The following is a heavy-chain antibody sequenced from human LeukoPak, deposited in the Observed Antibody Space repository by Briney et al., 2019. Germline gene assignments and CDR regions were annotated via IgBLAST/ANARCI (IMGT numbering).Heavy chain of an antibody. D-gene: IGHD3-16*01. CDR2: ISGYNGNT. CDR1: GHTFTGYY. Sequence: ASVKVSCKASGHTFTGYYMHWVRQAPGQGLEWMGWISGYNGNTNYAQKFQGRVTMTTDTSTSTAYMELRSLRSDDTAVYYCARTSHESVLYWSDPWGQGTLVNVSS. V-gene: IGHV1-18*04. J-gene: IGHJ5*02. CDR3: ARTSHESVLYWSDP.